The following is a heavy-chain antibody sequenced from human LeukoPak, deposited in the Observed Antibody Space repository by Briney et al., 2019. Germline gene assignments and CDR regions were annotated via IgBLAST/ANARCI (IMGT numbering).Heavy chain of an antibody. CDR2: FDPEDGET. J-gene: IGHJ4*02. D-gene: IGHD3-22*01. CDR3: ATRLLLGYYDSRAFDY. V-gene: IGHV1-24*01. CDR1: GYTLTELS. Sequence: ASVKVSCKVSGYTLTELSMHWVRQAPGKGLEWMGGFDPEDGETIYAQEFQGRVTMTEDTSTDTAYMELSSLRSEDTAVYYCATRLLLGYYDSRAFDYWGQGTLVTVSS.